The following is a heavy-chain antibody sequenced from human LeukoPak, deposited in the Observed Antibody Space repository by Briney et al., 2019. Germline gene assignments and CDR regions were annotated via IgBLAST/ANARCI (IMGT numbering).Heavy chain of an antibody. CDR3: ARVYCSGGSCYGYFAY. CDR2: IYYSGST. J-gene: IGHJ4*02. D-gene: IGHD2-15*01. Sequence: SETLSLTCTVSGGSISSYYWSWIRQPPGKGLEWIGYIYYSGSTNYNPSLKSRVTISVDTSKNQFSLKLSSVTAADTAVYYCARVYCSGGSCYGYFAYWGQGTLVTVSS. CDR1: GGSISSYY. V-gene: IGHV4-59*01.